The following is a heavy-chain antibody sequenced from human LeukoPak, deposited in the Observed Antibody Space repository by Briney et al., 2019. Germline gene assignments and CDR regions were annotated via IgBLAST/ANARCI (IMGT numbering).Heavy chain of an antibody. CDR1: GFTFSNAW. D-gene: IGHD2-2*01. CDR2: VRSETDGGTT. Sequence: GGSLRLSCAASGFTFSNAWMSWVRQAPGKGLEWVSRVRSETDGGTTDYAAPVQGRFTISRVDSKNTLYLQMNSLETDDTAVYYCTTLSYAAAPTWGQGTLVTVSS. CDR3: TTLSYAAAPT. J-gene: IGHJ5*02. V-gene: IGHV3-15*01.